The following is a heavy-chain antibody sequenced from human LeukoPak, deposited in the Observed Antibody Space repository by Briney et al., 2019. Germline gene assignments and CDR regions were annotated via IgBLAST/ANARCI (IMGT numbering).Heavy chain of an antibody. D-gene: IGHD1-26*01. V-gene: IGHV3-20*04. CDR2: INWNGGST. CDR1: GFTFDDYG. J-gene: IGHJ6*03. Sequence: GGSLRLSCAASGFTFDDYGMSWVRQAPGKGLEWGSGINWNGGSTGYADSVKGRFTISRDNAKNSLYLQVNSLRAEDTALYYCAREQVGASAVSYYYYMDVWGKGTTVTVS. CDR3: AREQVGASAVSYYYYMDV.